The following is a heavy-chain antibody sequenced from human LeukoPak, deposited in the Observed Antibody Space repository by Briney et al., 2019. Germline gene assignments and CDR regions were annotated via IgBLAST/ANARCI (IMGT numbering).Heavy chain of an antibody. CDR1: GDTFTGYY. V-gene: IGHV1-2*02. J-gene: IGHJ4*02. D-gene: IGHD6-6*01. CDR3: ARTNLKQLVSPFDY. Sequence: ASVKVFCKASGDTFTGYYMHWVRQAPGPGLEWMGWINPNSGGTNYAQKFQGRVTMTRDTSISTAYMELSRLRSDDTAVYYCARTNLKQLVSPFDYWGQGTLVTVSS. CDR2: INPNSGGT.